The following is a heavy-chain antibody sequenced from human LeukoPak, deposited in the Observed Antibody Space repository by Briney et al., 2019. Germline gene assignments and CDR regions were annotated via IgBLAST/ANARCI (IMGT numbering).Heavy chain of an antibody. D-gene: IGHD6-13*01. Sequence: SETLSFTCAVYGGSFSGYYWSWIRQPPGNGLEWIGEINHSGSTNYNPSLKSRVTISVDTSKNQFSLKLSSVTAADTAVYYCASGNGYSSSWHDYWGQGTLVTVSS. CDR2: INHSGST. CDR3: ASGNGYSSSWHDY. CDR1: GGSFSGYY. J-gene: IGHJ4*02. V-gene: IGHV4-34*01.